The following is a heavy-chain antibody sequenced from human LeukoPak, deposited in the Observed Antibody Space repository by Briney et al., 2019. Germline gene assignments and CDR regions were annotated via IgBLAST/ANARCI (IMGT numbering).Heavy chain of an antibody. CDR3: AVGGVDYYFDY. D-gene: IGHD3-10*01. V-gene: IGHV1-2*02. CDR1: GTSFSNYI. Sequence: ASVKVSCKASGTSFSNYIISWVRQAPGQGLEWMGWSNPNNGGTNYAQRFQGRVTMTRDTSLRTVYMELTRLRSDDTAVYYCAVGGVDYYFDYWGQGTRVTVSS. CDR2: SNPNNGGT. J-gene: IGHJ4*02.